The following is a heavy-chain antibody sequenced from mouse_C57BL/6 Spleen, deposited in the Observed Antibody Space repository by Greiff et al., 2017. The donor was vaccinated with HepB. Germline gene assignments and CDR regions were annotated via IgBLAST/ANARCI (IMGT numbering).Heavy chain of an antibody. V-gene: IGHV1-82*01. J-gene: IGHJ4*01. CDR1: GYAFSSSW. CDR2: IYPGDGDT. D-gene: IGHD1-1*01. Sequence: QVQLQQSGPELVKPGASVKISCKASGYAFSSSWMNWVKQRPGKGLEWIGRIYPGDGDTNYNGKFEGKATLTADKSSSTAYMQLSSLTSEDSAVYFCARAGGSSYDYAMDYWGQGTSVTVSS. CDR3: ARAGGSSYDYAMDY.